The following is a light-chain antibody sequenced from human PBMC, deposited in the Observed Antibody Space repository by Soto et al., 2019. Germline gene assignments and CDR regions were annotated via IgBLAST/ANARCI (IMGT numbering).Light chain of an antibody. CDR3: AAWDDSLSGDV. J-gene: IGLJ1*01. V-gene: IGLV1-47*02. CDR2: SNN. Sequence: QSVLTQPPSASGTPGQRVTISCSGSSSNIGSNYVYWYQQLPGTAPKLLIYSNNQRPSVVPDRFSGSKSGTSASLAISGLRSEDEADYYCAAWDDSLSGDVFGTGTKVTVL. CDR1: SSNIGSNY.